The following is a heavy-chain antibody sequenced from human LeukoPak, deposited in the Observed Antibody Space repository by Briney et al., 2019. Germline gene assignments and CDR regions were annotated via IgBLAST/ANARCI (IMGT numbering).Heavy chain of an antibody. V-gene: IGHV4-59*01. CDR3: ARDRHSSSARSDP. J-gene: IGHJ5*02. CDR1: GGSISSYY. CDR2: IYYSGST. Sequence: SETLSLTCTVSGGSISSYYWSWIRQPPGKGLEWIGYIYYSGSTNYNPSLKSRVTISVDTSKNQFSLKLSSVTAADTAVYYCARDRHSSSARSDPWGQGTLVTVSS. D-gene: IGHD6-13*01.